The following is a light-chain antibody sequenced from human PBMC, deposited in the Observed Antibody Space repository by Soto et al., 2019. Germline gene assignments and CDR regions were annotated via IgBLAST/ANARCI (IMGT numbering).Light chain of an antibody. J-gene: IGLJ2*01. CDR2: SNN. CDR1: NSNIGSNT. Sequence: QPVLTQPPSASGTPGQRVTISCSGSNSNIGSNTVNWYQQLPGTAPKLLIYSNNQRPSGVPDRFSGSKSGTSASLAISGLQSEDEADYYCAAWDDILNGVVFGGGTKLTVL. CDR3: AAWDDILNGVV. V-gene: IGLV1-44*01.